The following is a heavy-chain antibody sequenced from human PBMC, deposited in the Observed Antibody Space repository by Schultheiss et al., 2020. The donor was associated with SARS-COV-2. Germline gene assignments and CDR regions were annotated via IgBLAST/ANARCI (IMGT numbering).Heavy chain of an antibody. CDR3: ARGAVVVPAATYYYYMDV. CDR1: GGSISSSSYY. Sequence: SETLSLTCTVSGGSISSSSYYWGWIRQPPGKGLEWIGYIYYSGSTYYNPSLKSRVTISVDTSKNQFSLKLSSVTAADTAVYYCARGAVVVPAATYYYYMDVWGKGTTVTVSS. V-gene: IGHV4-61*05. D-gene: IGHD2-2*01. CDR2: IYYSGST. J-gene: IGHJ6*03.